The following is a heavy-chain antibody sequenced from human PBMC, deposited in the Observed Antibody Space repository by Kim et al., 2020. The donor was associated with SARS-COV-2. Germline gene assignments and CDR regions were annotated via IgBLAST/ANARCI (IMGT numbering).Heavy chain of an antibody. CDR2: IYYSGST. CDR3: ARDLQYCGGDCYTGWFDP. D-gene: IGHD2-21*02. V-gene: IGHV4-31*03. Sequence: SETLSLTCTVSGGSISSGGYYWSWIRQHPGKGLEWIGYIYYSGSTYYNPSLKSRVTISVDTSKNQFSLKLSSVTAADTAVYYCARDLQYCGGDCYTGWFDPCGQGTLVTVSS. J-gene: IGHJ5*02. CDR1: GGSISSGGYY.